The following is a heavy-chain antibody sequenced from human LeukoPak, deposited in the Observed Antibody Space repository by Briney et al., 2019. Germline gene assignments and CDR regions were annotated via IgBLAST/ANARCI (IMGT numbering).Heavy chain of an antibody. CDR3: ASSTQISKYADY. D-gene: IGHD2-2*01. J-gene: IGHJ4*02. Sequence: GGSLRLSCAASGFTFSSYWMHWVRQAPGKGLVWVSRINSDGSITTYADSVRGRFTISRDNAKGTLYLQMNSPRAEDTAVYYCASSTQISKYADYWGQGALVTVSS. CDR1: GFTFSSYW. CDR2: INSDGSIT. V-gene: IGHV3-74*01.